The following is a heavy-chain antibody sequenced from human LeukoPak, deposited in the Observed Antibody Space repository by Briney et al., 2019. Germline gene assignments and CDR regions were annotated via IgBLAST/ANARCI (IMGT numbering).Heavy chain of an antibody. CDR1: GYTFTDYH. V-gene: IGHV1-2*02. J-gene: IGHJ4*02. D-gene: IGHD5-24*01. CDR3: ARGGHGHTQNDY. Sequence: ASVKVSCKASGYTFTDYHIHWVRQAPGQGPEWMGWINPNTGGTNYAQNFQGRVTMTRDTSITTSYMELSSLLSDDTALYYCARGGHGHTQNDYWGQGTLVTVSS. CDR2: INPNTGGT.